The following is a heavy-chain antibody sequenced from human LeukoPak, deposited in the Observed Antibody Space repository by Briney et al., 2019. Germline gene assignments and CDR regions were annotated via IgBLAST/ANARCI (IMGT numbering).Heavy chain of an antibody. CDR2: IYSSGST. Sequence: SETLSLTCTVSGGYISSYYWNWIRQPAGKGLEWIGRIYSSGSTNYNPSLKSRVTMSVDTSKNQFSLKLSSVTAADTAVYYYATRYCSTTSCYGEDYYYYYMDVWGKGTTVTVSS. CDR3: ATRYCSTTSCYGEDYYYYYMDV. J-gene: IGHJ6*03. V-gene: IGHV4-4*07. D-gene: IGHD2-2*01. CDR1: GGYISSYY.